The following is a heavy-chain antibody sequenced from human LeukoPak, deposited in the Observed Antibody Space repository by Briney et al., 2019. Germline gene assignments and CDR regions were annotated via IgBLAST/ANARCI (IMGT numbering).Heavy chain of an antibody. CDR3: ARGDWSFDY. CDR2: ITGSGGTS. Sequence: PGASLRLSCAASGFIFRNYAMSWVRQAPGKGLVWVSAITGSGGTSWYADSVKGHFTISRDNSKNTLYLQMNSLRAEDTAVYYCARGDWSFDYWGQGTLVTVSS. V-gene: IGHV3-23*01. CDR1: GFIFRNYA. J-gene: IGHJ4*02. D-gene: IGHD3-9*01.